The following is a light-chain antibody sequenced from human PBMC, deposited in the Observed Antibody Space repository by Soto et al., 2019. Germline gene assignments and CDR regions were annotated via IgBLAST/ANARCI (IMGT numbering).Light chain of an antibody. CDR1: TDDIGDYSY. Sequence: QSALTQPASVSGSPGRSITISCTGTTDDIGDYSYVSWYQQHPGKAPKLILYEVNNRPSGISNRFSGSKSGHTASLTISGLQAEDESDYYCSSYTSGATPSVVFGGGTKLTVL. CDR3: SSYTSGATPSVV. J-gene: IGLJ2*01. CDR2: EVN. V-gene: IGLV2-14*01.